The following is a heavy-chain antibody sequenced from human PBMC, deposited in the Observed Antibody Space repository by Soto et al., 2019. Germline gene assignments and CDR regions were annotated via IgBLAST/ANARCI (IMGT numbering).Heavy chain of an antibody. Sequence: LSLTWAVYGGSFSGYYWSGIRQPPGKGPEWIGEINHSGSTNYDPSLKSRVTISVDTSKNQFSLKLSSVTAADTAVYYCARRGSSRYRLGSFDLRGQGPLVSRSS. CDR2: INHSGST. CDR1: GGSFSGYY. J-gene: IGHJ5*02. V-gene: IGHV4-34*01. D-gene: IGHD6-13*01. CDR3: ARRGSSRYRLGSFDL.